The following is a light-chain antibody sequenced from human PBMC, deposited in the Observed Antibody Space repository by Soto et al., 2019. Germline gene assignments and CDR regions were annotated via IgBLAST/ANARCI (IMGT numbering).Light chain of an antibody. CDR1: QSVRSY. J-gene: IGKJ4*01. CDR3: QQRSNWPST. CDR2: DAF. Sequence: EIVLTQSPVTLSLSPGERATLSCRASQSVRSYLAWYQQKPGQAPRLLIYDAFKRATGIPARFSGSGSGTDFTLTISSLEPEDFGVYYCQQRSNWPSTFGGGTKVEIK. V-gene: IGKV3-11*01.